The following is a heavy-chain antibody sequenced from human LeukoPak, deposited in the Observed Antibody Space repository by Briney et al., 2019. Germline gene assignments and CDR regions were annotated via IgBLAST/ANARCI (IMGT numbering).Heavy chain of an antibody. V-gene: IGHV4-34*01. Sequence: RPSETLSLTCAVYGGSFSGYYWSWIRQPPGKGLEWIGEINHSGSTNYNPSLKSRVTISVDTSKNQFSLKLSSVTAADTAVYYCATRYYYDPYYFDYWGQGTRVTVSS. J-gene: IGHJ4*02. D-gene: IGHD3-22*01. CDR1: GGSFSGYY. CDR3: ATRYYYDPYYFDY. CDR2: INHSGST.